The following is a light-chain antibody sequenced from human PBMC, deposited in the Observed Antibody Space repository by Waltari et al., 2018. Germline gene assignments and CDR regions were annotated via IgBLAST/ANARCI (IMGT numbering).Light chain of an antibody. J-gene: IGLJ3*02. CDR3: QSYDTSLSVV. Sequence: QSVLTQPPSVSGAPGQRVTIACTGSGSNIGAGYDVHWYQPLPRAAPNLLLNVSTSRPLGVPARFFGSTSGASASLAIIGLQAEDEADYYCQSYDTSLSVVFGGGTKLTVL. CDR2: VST. CDR1: GSNIGAGYD. V-gene: IGLV1-40*01.